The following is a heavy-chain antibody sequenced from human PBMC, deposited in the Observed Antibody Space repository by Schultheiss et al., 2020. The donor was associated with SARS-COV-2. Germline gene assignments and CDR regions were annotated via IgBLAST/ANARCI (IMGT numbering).Heavy chain of an antibody. CDR3: AKGRSQQLDRDAFDI. CDR2: ISSSSSYI. J-gene: IGHJ3*02. CDR1: GFTFSSYA. Sequence: GGSLRLSCAASGFTFSSYAMSWVRQAPGKGLEWVSSISSSSSYIYYADSVKGRFTISRDNSKNTLYLQMNSLRAEDTAVYYCAKGRSQQLDRDAFDIWGQGTMVTVSS. V-gene: IGHV3-21*01. D-gene: IGHD6-6*01.